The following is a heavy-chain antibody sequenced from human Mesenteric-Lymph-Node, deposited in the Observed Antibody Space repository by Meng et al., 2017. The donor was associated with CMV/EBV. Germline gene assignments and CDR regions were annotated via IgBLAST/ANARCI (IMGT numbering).Heavy chain of an antibody. D-gene: IGHD6-13*01. CDR3: TSGEKLGIPAAGTYFQH. Sequence: FSGSAVHWVRQASGKGLGWIGRVRSKGYNDATVYAASVEGRFTISRDDSQNTAYLQMNSLKTDDTAVYFCTSGEKLGIPAAGTYFQHWGQGTLVTVSS. J-gene: IGHJ1*01. CDR2: VRSKGYNDAT. V-gene: IGHV3-73*01. CDR1: FSGSA.